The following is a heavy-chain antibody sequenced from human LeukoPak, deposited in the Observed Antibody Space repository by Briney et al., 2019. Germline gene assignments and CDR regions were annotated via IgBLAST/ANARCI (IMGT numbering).Heavy chain of an antibody. CDR3: ARERYYYGGKTWFDP. D-gene: IGHD4-23*01. Sequence: PSETLSLTCSVSGGYIITSDHYWGGIRQPPGKGLEWIGSIYYTGSTSTNPFFKSRVTVSVDTSKNQFSLNLTSVTAADTAVYYCARERYYYGGKTWFDPWGQGTLVTVSS. J-gene: IGHJ5*02. CDR1: GGYIITSDHY. V-gene: IGHV4-39*07. CDR2: IYYTGST.